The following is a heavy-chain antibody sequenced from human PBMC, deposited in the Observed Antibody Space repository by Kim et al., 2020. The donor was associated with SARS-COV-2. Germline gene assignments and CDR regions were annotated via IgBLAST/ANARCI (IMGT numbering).Heavy chain of an antibody. CDR3: ARDHSITMVRGALGY. Sequence: GGSLRLSCAASGFTFSSYGMHWVRQAPGKGLEWVAVISYDGSNKYYADSVKGRFTISRDNSKNTLYLQMNSLRAEDTAVYYCARDHSITMVRGALGYWGQGTLVTVSS. J-gene: IGHJ4*02. V-gene: IGHV3-33*05. CDR1: GFTFSSYG. CDR2: ISYDGSNK. D-gene: IGHD3-10*01.